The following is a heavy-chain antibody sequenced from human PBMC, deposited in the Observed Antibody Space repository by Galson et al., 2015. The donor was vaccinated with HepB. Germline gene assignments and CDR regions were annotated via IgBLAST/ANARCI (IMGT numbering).Heavy chain of an antibody. D-gene: IGHD1-14*01. Sequence: SLRLSCAASGFTFSHYGMHWVRQTPGKGLEWVAVVSFDGSDKHYADSVKGRFTISRDNSKNTLYLQMNSLRPEDTAVYYCAKDKEAKLYNLYWYFDLWGRGTLVTVSS. V-gene: IGHV3-30*18. J-gene: IGHJ2*01. CDR3: AKDKEAKLYNLYWYFDL. CDR1: GFTFSHYG. CDR2: VSFDGSDK.